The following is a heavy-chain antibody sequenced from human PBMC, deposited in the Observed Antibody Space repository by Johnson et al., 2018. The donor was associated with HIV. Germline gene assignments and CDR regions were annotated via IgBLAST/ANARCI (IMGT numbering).Heavy chain of an antibody. D-gene: IGHD3-22*01. Sequence: PGKGLEWVSYISSSGTTVYYADSVKGRFSISRDNAKHSLYLQMNSLRAEDTAVYYCARDRGYWDAFDIWGQGTMVTVSS. CDR2: ISSSGTTV. V-gene: IGHV3-11*04. CDR3: ARDRGYWDAFDI. J-gene: IGHJ3*02.